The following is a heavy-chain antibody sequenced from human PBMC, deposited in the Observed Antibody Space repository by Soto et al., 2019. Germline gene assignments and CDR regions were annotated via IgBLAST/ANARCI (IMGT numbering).Heavy chain of an antibody. Sequence: QVQLVQSGAEEKKPGASVKVSCKASGYTFTSYAMHWVRQAPGQRLEWMGWINAGNGNTKYSQKFQGRVTITRDTSASTAYMELSSLRSADTAVYYSARSIVVVTALDYWGQGTLVTVSS. CDR2: INAGNGNT. CDR1: GYTFTSYA. J-gene: IGHJ4*02. V-gene: IGHV1-3*05. CDR3: ARSIVVVTALDY. D-gene: IGHD2-21*02.